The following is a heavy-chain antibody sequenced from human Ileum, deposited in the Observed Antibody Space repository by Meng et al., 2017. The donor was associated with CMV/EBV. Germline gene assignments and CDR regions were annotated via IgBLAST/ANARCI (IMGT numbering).Heavy chain of an antibody. D-gene: IGHD6-6*01. J-gene: IGHJ2*01. CDR1: SGSISSYY. Sequence: QVQLQESGPGLAKPSETLFLTCTVSSGSISSYYWSWIRQPPGKGLEWIGYMYFSGSTNYNPSLKSRVTISIDTSKNQFSVKLNSVTAADTAVYYCARARIATRPGDWYFDLWGRGTLVTVSS. CDR2: MYFSGST. V-gene: IGHV4-59*01. CDR3: ARARIATRPGDWYFDL.